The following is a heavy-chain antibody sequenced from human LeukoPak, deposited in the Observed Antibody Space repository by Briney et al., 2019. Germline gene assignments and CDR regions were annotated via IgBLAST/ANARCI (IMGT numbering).Heavy chain of an antibody. D-gene: IGHD3-9*01. CDR3: AREGRYFDWIEVHYYYYMDV. CDR2: ISSSGSTI. CDR1: GFTFSSYE. J-gene: IGHJ6*03. V-gene: IGHV3-48*03. Sequence: PGGSLRLSCAASGFTFSSYEMNWVRQAPGKGLEWVSYISSSGSTIYYADSVKGRFTISRDNAKNSLYLQMNSLRAEDTAVYYCAREGRYFDWIEVHYYYYMDVWGKGTTVTISS.